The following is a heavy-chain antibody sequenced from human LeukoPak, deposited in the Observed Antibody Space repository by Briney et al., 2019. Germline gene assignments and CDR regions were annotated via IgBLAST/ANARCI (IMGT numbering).Heavy chain of an antibody. J-gene: IGHJ4*02. CDR1: GFTFRNAW. D-gene: IGHD4-17*01. CDR2: ISSSGSTI. V-gene: IGHV3-11*01. Sequence: MPGGSLRLSCAASGFTFRNAWMSWVRQAPGKGLEWVSYISSSGSTIYYADSVKGRFTISRDNSKNTLYLQMNSLRAEDTAVYYCANEIRPNDYWGQGTQVTVSS. CDR3: ANEIRPNDY.